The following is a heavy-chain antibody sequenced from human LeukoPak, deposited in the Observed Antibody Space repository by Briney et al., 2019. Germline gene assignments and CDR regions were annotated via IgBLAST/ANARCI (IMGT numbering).Heavy chain of an antibody. Sequence: GGSLRLSCAASGFTFSQFAMSWVRQAPGKGPEWVANIKRDGSETDSVDSVKGRFTVSRDDAINSLYLQMNSLRAEDTALYYCARLDDIDDRGSWYRAFHIWGKGKMVTVSS. D-gene: IGHD6-13*01. J-gene: IGHJ3*02. CDR3: ARLDDIDDRGSWYRAFHI. CDR1: GFTFSQFA. CDR2: IKRDGSET. V-gene: IGHV3-7*01.